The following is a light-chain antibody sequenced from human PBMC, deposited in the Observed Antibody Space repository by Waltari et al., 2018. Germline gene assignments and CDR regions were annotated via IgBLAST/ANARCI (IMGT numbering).Light chain of an antibody. J-gene: IGLJ1*01. CDR1: ESDVGAYDF. CDR3: SSYTTSSAPGV. CDR2: EVS. V-gene: IGLV2-14*01. Sequence: QSALTQPASVSGSPGHSITISCSGTESDVGAYDFVSWYQQHPGKAPHLIIYEVSTRPSGISNRFSASKSGNTASLTISGLQAEDEADYYCSSYTTSSAPGVFGTGTRVTVL.